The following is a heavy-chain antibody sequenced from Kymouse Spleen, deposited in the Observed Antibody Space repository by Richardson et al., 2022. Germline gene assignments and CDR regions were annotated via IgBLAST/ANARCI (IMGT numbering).Heavy chain of an antibody. Sequence: QLQLQESGPGLVKPSETLSLTCTVSGGSISSSSYYWGWIRQPPGKGLEWIGSIYYSGSTYYNPSLKSRVTISVDTSKNQFSLKLSSVTAADTAVYYCARQRITGTTWDYWGQGTLVTVSS. CDR1: GGSISSSSYY. D-gene: IGHD1-7*01. V-gene: IGHV4-39*01. CDR3: ARQRITGTTWDY. CDR2: IYYSGST. J-gene: IGHJ4*02.